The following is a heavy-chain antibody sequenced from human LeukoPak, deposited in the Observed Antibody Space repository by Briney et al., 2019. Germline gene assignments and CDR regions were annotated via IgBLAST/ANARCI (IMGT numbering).Heavy chain of an antibody. CDR2: IYYSGST. D-gene: IGHD5-18*01. J-gene: IGHJ4*02. Sequence: PSETLSLTCTVSGGSISSYYWSWIRQPPGKGLEWIGYIYYSGSTYYNPSLKSRVTISGDTSKNQFSLRLSSVTAADTAVYSCARHKDAAMVTTFDFWGQGTLVTVSS. CDR1: GGSISSYY. CDR3: ARHKDAAMVTTFDF. V-gene: IGHV4-59*08.